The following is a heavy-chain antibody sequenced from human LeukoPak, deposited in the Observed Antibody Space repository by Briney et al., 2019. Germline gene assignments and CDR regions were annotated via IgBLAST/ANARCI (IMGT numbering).Heavy chain of an antibody. CDR2: ISGSGSGGST. J-gene: IGHJ4*02. D-gene: IGHD5-24*01. CDR3: AKSGYNRFDY. CDR1: GFTYSSSA. Sequence: GGSLRLSCAASGFTYSSSAMSWVRQAPGKGLEWVSNISGSGSGGSTYYADSVKGRFTISRDNSKNTLYLQMNSLRAEDTAVYYCAKSGYNRFDYWGQGTLVTVSS. V-gene: IGHV3-23*01.